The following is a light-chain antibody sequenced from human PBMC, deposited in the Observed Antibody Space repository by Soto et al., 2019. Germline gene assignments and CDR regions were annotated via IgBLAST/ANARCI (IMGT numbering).Light chain of an antibody. V-gene: IGKV3-20*01. J-gene: IGKJ1*01. Sequence: EMVMTQSPTILSVSPGERATLSCRASQSVSSNLAWYQQKPGQPPRLLIYGASSRATGIPDRFSGSGSGTDFTLTISRLEPEDFAVYYCQQYGSSLTWTFGQGTKVDIK. CDR3: QQYGSSLTWT. CDR2: GAS. CDR1: QSVSSN.